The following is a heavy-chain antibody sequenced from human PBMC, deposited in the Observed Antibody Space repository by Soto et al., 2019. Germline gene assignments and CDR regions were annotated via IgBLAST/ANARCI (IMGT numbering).Heavy chain of an antibody. Sequence: EVQLVESGGGSVQPGGSLRLSCVASGFTFSNYWMNWVRQAPGKGLEWVANIREDGGESHYVDSVEGRFTISRDNVRMSMYLQMNSLRAEDTAVYYCGGQADNYYYHHGLDVWGQGTTVTVSS. CDR1: GFTFSNYW. V-gene: IGHV3-7*05. J-gene: IGHJ6*02. CDR2: IREDGGES. CDR3: GGQADNYYYHHGLDV. D-gene: IGHD1-20*01.